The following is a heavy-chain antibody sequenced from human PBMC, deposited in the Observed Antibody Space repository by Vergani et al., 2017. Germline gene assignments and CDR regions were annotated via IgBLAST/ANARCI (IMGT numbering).Heavy chain of an antibody. Sequence: QVQLQQWGGGMLKPSDTLSLTCVVHVASFTSYHWTWIRQSPGEGLEWVGDIDHTGRPDYNPSLKSRLTMSVDKSRNQFSLTLNSVTATDTAIYFCARVNTETNGHLYYYYYMDVWGQGTAVTVS. CDR3: ARVNTETNGHLYYYYYMDV. CDR2: IDHTGRP. V-gene: IGHV4-34*01. J-gene: IGHJ6*03. D-gene: IGHD4-11*01. CDR1: VASFTSYH.